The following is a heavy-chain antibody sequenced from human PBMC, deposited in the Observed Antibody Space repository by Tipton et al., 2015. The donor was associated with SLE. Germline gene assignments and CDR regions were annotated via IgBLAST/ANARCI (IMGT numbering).Heavy chain of an antibody. J-gene: IGHJ6*02. Sequence: TLSLTCAVYGGSFSGYYWSWIRQPPGKGLEWIGEVNHRGSTNYNPSLKSRVTISVDTSKKRFSLKLSSVTAADTAVYYCARGYSSSYYYYGMDVWCQGTTVTVSS. CDR2: VNHRGST. V-gene: IGHV4-34*01. D-gene: IGHD6-13*01. CDR1: GGSFSGYY. CDR3: ARGYSSSYYYYGMDV.